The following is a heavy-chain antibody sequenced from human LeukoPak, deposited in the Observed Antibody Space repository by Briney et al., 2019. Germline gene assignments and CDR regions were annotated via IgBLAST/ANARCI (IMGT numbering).Heavy chain of an antibody. D-gene: IGHD2-15*01. CDR1: GGTFSSYA. J-gene: IGHJ4*02. CDR2: IIPILGIA. CDR3: ALYCSGGSCYFDY. Sequence: GASVKVSCKASGGTFSSYAISWVRQAPGQGLEWMGRIIPILGIANYAQKFQGRVTITADKSTSTAYMELSSPRSEDTAVYYCALYCSGGSCYFDYWGQGTLVTVSS. V-gene: IGHV1-69*04.